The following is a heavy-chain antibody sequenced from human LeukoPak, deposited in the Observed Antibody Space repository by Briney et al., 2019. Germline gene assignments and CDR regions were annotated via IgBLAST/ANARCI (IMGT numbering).Heavy chain of an antibody. D-gene: IGHD6-13*01. CDR3: GRNPSGVDIASGAS. CDR2: ISYTGINK. CDR1: GFSFSTNG. J-gene: IGHJ5*02. Sequence: GGSLRLSCTASGFSFSTNGMHWVRQAPGRGLEWVAFISYTGINKYYANSVKGRFTISRDNSKDTLYLQMNSLRPEDTALYHCGRNPSGVDIASGASWGQGTLVTVSS. V-gene: IGHV3-30*03.